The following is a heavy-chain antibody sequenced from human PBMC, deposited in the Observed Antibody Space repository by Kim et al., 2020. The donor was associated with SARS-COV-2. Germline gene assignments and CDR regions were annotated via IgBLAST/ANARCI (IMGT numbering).Heavy chain of an antibody. D-gene: IGHD3-10*01. CDR1: GGSFSGYY. Sequence: SETLSLTCAVYGGSFSGYYWSWIRQPPGKGLEWIGEINHSGSTNYNPSLKSRVTISVDTSKNQFSLKLSSVTAADTAVYYCARVSITMVRGGYYYYYYMDVWGKGTTVTVSS. CDR2: INHSGST. J-gene: IGHJ6*03. CDR3: ARVSITMVRGGYYYYYYMDV. V-gene: IGHV4-34*01.